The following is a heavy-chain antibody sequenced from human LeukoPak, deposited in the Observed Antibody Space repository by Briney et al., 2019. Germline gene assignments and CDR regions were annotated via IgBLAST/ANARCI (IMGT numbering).Heavy chain of an antibody. V-gene: IGHV1-3*01. J-gene: IGHJ4*02. CDR1: GYTFINYA. Sequence: GASVKVSCKASGYTFINYAIHWVRQAPGQGLEWMGWINPGNGNTKYSQKFQGRVTITRDTSATTAYMELSSLRSEDTAVYYCARVTGIYLDYWAQGTLVTVSS. CDR3: ARVTGIYLDY. D-gene: IGHD3-10*01. CDR2: INPGNGNT.